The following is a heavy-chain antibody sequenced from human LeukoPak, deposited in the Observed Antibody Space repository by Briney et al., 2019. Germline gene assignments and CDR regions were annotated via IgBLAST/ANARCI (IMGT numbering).Heavy chain of an antibody. D-gene: IGHD3-16*01. CDR3: ARHDPRGLGLSV. Sequence: GESLKISCKGSGYSFTSYWNGWVRQMPRKGLEGMGIIYPGDSDTTYSPSFQGQVIISADKSISTAYLQWSSLKASDTAMYYCARHDPRGLGLSVWGQGTLVTVSS. V-gene: IGHV5-51*01. CDR1: GYSFTSYW. CDR2: IYPGDSDT. J-gene: IGHJ4*02.